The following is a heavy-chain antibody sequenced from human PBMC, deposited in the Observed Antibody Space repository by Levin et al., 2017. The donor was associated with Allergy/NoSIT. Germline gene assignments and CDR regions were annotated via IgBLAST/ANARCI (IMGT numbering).Heavy chain of an antibody. CDR1: GDSVSSNSAA. Sequence: SETLSLTCAISGDSVSSNSAAWNWIRQSPSRGLEWLGRTYYRSKWYNDYAVSVKSRISINPDTSKNQFSLQVNSVTPEDTAVYYCARQNVGTYYDFWSGYYATVYYFDYWGQGTLVTVSS. CDR3: ARQNVGTYYDFWSGYYATVYYFDY. J-gene: IGHJ4*02. CDR2: TYYRSKWYN. D-gene: IGHD3-3*01. V-gene: IGHV6-1*01.